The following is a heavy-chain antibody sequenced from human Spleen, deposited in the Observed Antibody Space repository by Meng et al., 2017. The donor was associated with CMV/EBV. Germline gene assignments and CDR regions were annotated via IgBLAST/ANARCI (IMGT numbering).Heavy chain of an antibody. J-gene: IGHJ4*02. CDR1: GFTVSSNY. Sequence: GESLKISCAASGFTVSSNYMSWVRQAPGKGPEWVSVIYSGGSTYYADSVQGRFTISRDNSKNTLYLQMNSLRAQDTAVYYCARTEMATRFDHWGQGTLVTVSS. V-gene: IGHV3-53*01. CDR3: ARTEMATRFDH. D-gene: IGHD5-24*01. CDR2: IYSGGST.